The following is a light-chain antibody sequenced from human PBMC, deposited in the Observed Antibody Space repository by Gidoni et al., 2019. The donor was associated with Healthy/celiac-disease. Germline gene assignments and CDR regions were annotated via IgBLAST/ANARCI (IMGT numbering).Light chain of an antibody. CDR3: QQTYTSPLYT. CDR2: GAS. CDR1: QSVSKY. Sequence: IQMTQSPSSLSASVGDRVTITCRAGQSVSKYLSWYQQKPGKAPKLLIYGASSLQSGVPSRFSASGSGTDFTPTISSRQPEDFATYYCQQTYTSPLYTFGQGTKLEIK. J-gene: IGKJ2*01. V-gene: IGKV1-39*01.